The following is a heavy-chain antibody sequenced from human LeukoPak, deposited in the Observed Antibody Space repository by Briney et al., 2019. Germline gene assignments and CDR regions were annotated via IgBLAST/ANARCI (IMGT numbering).Heavy chain of an antibody. CDR2: INPSGGST. V-gene: IGHV1-46*01. CDR1: GYTFTIYN. CDR3: ARNPARSGSYADY. J-gene: IGHJ4*02. Sequence: GASVRVSSKASGYTFTIYNMHWGRQAPGQGGERMGIINPSGGSTSYAQKFQGRVTMTRDTSTSTVYMELSSLRSEDTAVYYCARNPARSGSYADYWGQGTLVTVSS. D-gene: IGHD1-26*01.